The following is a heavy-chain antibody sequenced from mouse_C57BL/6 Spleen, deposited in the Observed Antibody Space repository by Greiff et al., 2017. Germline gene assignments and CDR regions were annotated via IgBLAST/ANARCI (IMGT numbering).Heavy chain of an antibody. Sequence: EVKVVESGEGLVKPGGSLKLSCAASGFTFSSSAMSWVRQTPEKRLEWVAYISSGGDYIYYAGTVKGRFTISRDNARNTLYLQMSSLKSEDTAMYYCTRGTTVVFDWYFDVWGTGTTVTVSS. V-gene: IGHV5-9-1*02. CDR3: TRGTTVVFDWYFDV. D-gene: IGHD1-1*01. J-gene: IGHJ1*03. CDR1: GFTFSSSA. CDR2: ISSGGDYI.